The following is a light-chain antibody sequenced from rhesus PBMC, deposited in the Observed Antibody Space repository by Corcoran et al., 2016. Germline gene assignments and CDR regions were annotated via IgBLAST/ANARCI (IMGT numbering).Light chain of an antibody. J-gene: IGKJ2*01. CDR2: GAS. V-gene: IGKV1-36*01. CDR1: QGIANY. CDR3: LQYNTKPYS. Sequence: DIQMTQSPSSLSASVGDRVTITCRARQGIANYLSWYQQKPGKAPKRLMYGASSLDSGVPPRFSGMGSWTEFAITISSLQPEDFAAYYCLQYNTKPYSFGQGTKVEIK.